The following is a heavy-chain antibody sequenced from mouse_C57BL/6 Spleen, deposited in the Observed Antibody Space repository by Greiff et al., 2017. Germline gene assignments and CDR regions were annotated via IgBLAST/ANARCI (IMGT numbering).Heavy chain of an antibody. Sequence: VQLQQSGAELARPGASVKMSCKASGYTFTSYTMHWVKQRPGQGLEWIGYINPSSGYTKYNQKFKDKDTLTADKSSSTAYMQLSSLTSEDSAVYYCARWYDYDGYAMDYWGQGTSVTVSS. J-gene: IGHJ4*01. D-gene: IGHD2-4*01. CDR2: INPSSGYT. CDR1: GYTFTSYT. CDR3: ARWYDYDGYAMDY. V-gene: IGHV1-4*01.